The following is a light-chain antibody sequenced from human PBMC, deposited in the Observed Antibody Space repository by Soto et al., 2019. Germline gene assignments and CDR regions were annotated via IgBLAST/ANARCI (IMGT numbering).Light chain of an antibody. CDR3: LQDYSYPWT. Sequence: IQMTQSPSSLSASVGDRVTITCRASQSISSYLNWYQQKPGKAPKLLIYAASSLQSGVPSRFSGSASDTDFTLTISSLQPEDFATYYCLQDYSYPWTFGQGTKVDIK. CDR1: QSISSY. V-gene: IGKV1-6*01. CDR2: AAS. J-gene: IGKJ1*01.